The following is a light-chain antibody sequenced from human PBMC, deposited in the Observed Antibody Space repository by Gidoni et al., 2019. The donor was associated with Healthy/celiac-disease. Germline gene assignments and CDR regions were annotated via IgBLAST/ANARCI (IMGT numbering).Light chain of an antibody. Sequence: PGTLSLSPGERATLACRASQSVSSSYLAWYQQKPGQAPRLLIYGASSRATGIPDRFSGSGSGTDFTLTISRLEPEDFAVYYCQQYGSSPLTLGGGTKVEIK. CDR3: QQYGSSPLT. V-gene: IGKV3-20*01. CDR2: GAS. CDR1: QSVSSSY. J-gene: IGKJ4*01.